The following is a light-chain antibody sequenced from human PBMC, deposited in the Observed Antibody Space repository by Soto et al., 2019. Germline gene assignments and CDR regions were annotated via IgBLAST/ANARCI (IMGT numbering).Light chain of an antibody. V-gene: IGKV2-28*01. J-gene: IGKJ5*01. CDR1: QSLLHSDGYNY. Sequence: DLVMTQSPLSLTVTPGEPASISCRSRQSLLHSDGYNYLDWYLQKPGQSQQLLIYWGSNRASGVPDRLTVSGSDTQFSLKISRADAEDVAVYYCVGALRSPHTFDQGTRLEIK. CDR3: VGALRSPHT. CDR2: WGS.